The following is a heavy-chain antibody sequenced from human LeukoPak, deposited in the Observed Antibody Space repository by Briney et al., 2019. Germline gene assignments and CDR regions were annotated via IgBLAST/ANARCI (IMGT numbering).Heavy chain of an antibody. V-gene: IGHV4-59*08. D-gene: IGHD5-24*01. CDR2: IYYSGST. CDR3: ARAGTTLTHCIDY. J-gene: IGHJ4*02. Sequence: SETLSLTCTVSGGSISSYYWSWIRQPPGKGLEWIGYIYYSGSTNYNPSLKSRVTISVDTSKNQFSLKLSSVTAADTAVYYCARAGTTLTHCIDYWGQGTLVTVSP. CDR1: GGSISSYY.